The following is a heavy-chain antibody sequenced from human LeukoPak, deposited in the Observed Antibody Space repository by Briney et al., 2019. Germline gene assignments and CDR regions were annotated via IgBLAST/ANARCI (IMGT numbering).Heavy chain of an antibody. CDR3: AKDSQPRDYYDSSGYYTN. Sequence: GGSLRLSCAASGFTFSSYGMHWVRQAPGQGLEWGAVISYDGSNKYYADSVKGRFTISRDNSKNTLYLQMNSLRAEDTAVYYCAKDSQPRDYYDSSGYYTNWGQGTLVTVSS. V-gene: IGHV3-30*18. CDR2: ISYDGSNK. D-gene: IGHD3-22*01. J-gene: IGHJ4*02. CDR1: GFTFSSYG.